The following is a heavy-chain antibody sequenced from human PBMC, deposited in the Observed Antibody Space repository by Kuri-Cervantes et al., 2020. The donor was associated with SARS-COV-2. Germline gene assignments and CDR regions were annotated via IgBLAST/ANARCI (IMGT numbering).Heavy chain of an antibody. CDR2: ISYTGTT. J-gene: IGHJ5*02. V-gene: IGHV4-30-4*08. CDR3: ARRVDYKYWFDP. Sequence: LRLSCTVSGGSISSGEYYWSWVRQPPGKGLEWIGYISYTGTTYYNSSLKSRVTISRDTSKNQFSLRLTSVTAADTAVYYCARRVDYKYWFDPWGQGTLVTVSS. CDR1: GGSISSGEYY. D-gene: IGHD4/OR15-4a*01.